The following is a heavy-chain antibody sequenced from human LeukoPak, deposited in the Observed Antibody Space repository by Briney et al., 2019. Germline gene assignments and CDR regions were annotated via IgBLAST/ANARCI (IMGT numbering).Heavy chain of an antibody. CDR2: ISAYNGNT. CDR1: GYTFTSYG. D-gene: IGHD3-3*01. CDR3: ATGRITIFGFDY. J-gene: IGHJ4*02. Sequence: ASVKVSCKASGYTFTSYGISWVRQAPGQGLEWMGWISAYNGNTNYAQKLQDRVTVTTDTSTSTAYMELRSLRSDDTAVYYCATGRITIFGFDYWGQGTLVTVSS. V-gene: IGHV1-18*01.